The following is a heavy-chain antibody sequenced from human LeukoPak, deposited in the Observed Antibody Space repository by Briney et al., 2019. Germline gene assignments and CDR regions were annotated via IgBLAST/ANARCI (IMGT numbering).Heavy chain of an antibody. CDR1: GFTFSKRW. CDR2: INNEDGSEK. CDR3: ARIRNNWNPAEAFDI. J-gene: IGHJ3*02. Sequence: PGGSLRLSCVASGFTFSKRWMTWVRQAPGKGLEWVANINNEDGSEKYYADSVKGRFTISRDNAKNTLYLQMNSLRAEDTAVYYCARIRNNWNPAEAFDIWGQGTMVTVSS. V-gene: IGHV3-7*01. D-gene: IGHD1-20*01.